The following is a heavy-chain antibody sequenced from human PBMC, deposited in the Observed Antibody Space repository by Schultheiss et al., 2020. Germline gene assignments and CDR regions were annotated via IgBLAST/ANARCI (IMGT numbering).Heavy chain of an antibody. J-gene: IGHJ4*02. V-gene: IGHV3-74*01. CDR2: INSDGSST. CDR1: GFTFSSYA. Sequence: GGSLRLSCAASGFTFSSYAMHWVRQAPGKGLVWVSRINSDGSSTSYANSVRGRFTISRDNAKNTLYLQMNSLRAEDTAVYYCTTLTTVTNPPFDYWGQGTLVTVSS. D-gene: IGHD4-17*01. CDR3: TTLTTVTNPPFDY.